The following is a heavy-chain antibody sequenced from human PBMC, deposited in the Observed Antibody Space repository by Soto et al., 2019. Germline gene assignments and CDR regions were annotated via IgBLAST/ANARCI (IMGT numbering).Heavy chain of an antibody. CDR1: GGTFSSYA. D-gene: IGHD3-10*01. Sequence: QVQLVQSGAEVKKPGSSVKVSCKASGGTFSSYAISWVQQAPGQGLEWMGGIIPIFGTANYAQKFQGRVTITADESTSTAYMELSSLRSEETAVYYCASPGRPVPGCRGVKDYWGQGTLVTVSS. CDR3: ASPGRPVPGCRGVKDY. CDR2: IIPIFGTA. J-gene: IGHJ4*02. V-gene: IGHV1-69*01.